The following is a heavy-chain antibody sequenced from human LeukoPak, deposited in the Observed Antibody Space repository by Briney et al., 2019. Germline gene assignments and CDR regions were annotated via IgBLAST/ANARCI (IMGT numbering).Heavy chain of an antibody. CDR1: GGSISSSSYY. CDR3: AIDLTSGFDY. J-gene: IGHJ4*02. D-gene: IGHD3-10*01. CDR2: IYYSGST. Sequence: MASETLSLACTVSGGSISSSSYYWGWIRQPPGKGLEWFGSIYYSGSTYYNPSLKSRVTISVDTSKNQFSLKLSSVTAADTAVYYCAIDLTSGFDYWGQGTLVTVSS. V-gene: IGHV4-39*01.